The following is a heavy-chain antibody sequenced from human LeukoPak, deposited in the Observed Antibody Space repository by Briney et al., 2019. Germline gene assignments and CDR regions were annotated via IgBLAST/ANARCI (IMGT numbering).Heavy chain of an antibody. CDR3: ARDLGNYYDSSGYFALDI. D-gene: IGHD3-22*01. V-gene: IGHV4-61*02. J-gene: IGHJ3*02. CDR1: GGSISSGSYY. Sequence: SETLSLTCTVSGGSISSGSYYWSWIRQPAGKGLEWIGRIYTSGSTNYNPSLKSRVTISVDTSKNQFSLKLSSVTAADTAVYYCARDLGNYYDSSGYFALDIWGQGTMVTVSS. CDR2: IYTSGST.